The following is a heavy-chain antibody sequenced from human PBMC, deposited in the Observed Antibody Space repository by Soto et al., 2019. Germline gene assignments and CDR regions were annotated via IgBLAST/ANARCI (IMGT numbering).Heavy chain of an antibody. Sequence: SETLSLTCAVSSGSISSSNWWSWVRQPPGKGLEWIGEIYHSGSTNYNPSLKSRVTISVDKSKNQFSLKLSSVTAADTAVYYCARVPHYIWGSESYFDYWGQGTLVTVSS. CDR3: ARVPHYIWGSESYFDY. J-gene: IGHJ4*02. CDR1: SGSISSSNW. V-gene: IGHV4-4*02. D-gene: IGHD3-16*01. CDR2: IYHSGST.